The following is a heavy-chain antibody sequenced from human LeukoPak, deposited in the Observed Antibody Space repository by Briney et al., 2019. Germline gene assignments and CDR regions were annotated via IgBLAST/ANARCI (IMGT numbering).Heavy chain of an antibody. V-gene: IGHV3-13*01. CDR2: IGAAGDT. CDR1: GFTLSSYA. Sequence: GGSLRLSCAASGFTLSSYAMHWVRQPAGKGLEWVSAIGAAGDTFYPGSVKGRFTISRENAKKSLFLQMNSLRAEDTAVYYCARQNTPHGNFDYWGQGTLVTVSS. J-gene: IGHJ4*02. CDR3: ARQNTPHGNFDY. D-gene: IGHD1-26*01.